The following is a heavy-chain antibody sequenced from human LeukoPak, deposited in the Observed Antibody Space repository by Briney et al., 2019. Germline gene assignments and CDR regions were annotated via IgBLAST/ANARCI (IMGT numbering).Heavy chain of an antibody. Sequence: PSESLSLTCTVSGGSISSSSYYWGWIRQPPGKGLEWIGSIYYSGSTYYNPSLKSRVTISVDTSKNQFSLKLSSVTAADTAVYYCARQVAAAGYCSSTSCYNGLTPWDQGTLVTVSS. J-gene: IGHJ5*02. CDR3: ARQVAAAGYCSSTSCYNGLTP. CDR2: IYYSGST. CDR1: GGSISSSSYY. V-gene: IGHV4-39*01. D-gene: IGHD2-2*02.